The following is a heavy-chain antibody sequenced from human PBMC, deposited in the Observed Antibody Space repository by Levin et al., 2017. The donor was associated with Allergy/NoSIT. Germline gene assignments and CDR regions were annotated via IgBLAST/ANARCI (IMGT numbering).Heavy chain of an antibody. J-gene: IGHJ5*02. CDR3: ARGRADNWNYVDT. CDR2: IYNSGST. V-gene: IGHV4-31*03. CDR1: GGSFTRGGYY. D-gene: IGHD1-7*01. Sequence: SETLSLTCTVSGGSFTRGGYYWSWIRQHPGKGLEWIGNIYNSGSTYYNPSLKSRVTMSVDTSKNQFSLNLTSVTAADTAVYYCARGRADNWNYVDTWGQGTLVTVSS.